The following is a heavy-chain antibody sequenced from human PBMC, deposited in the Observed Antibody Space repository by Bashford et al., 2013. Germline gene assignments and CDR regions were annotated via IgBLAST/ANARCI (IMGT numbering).Heavy chain of an antibody. CDR1: GFTFSSYG. J-gene: IGHJ4*02. Sequence: GGSLRLSCAASGFTFSSYGMHWVRQAPGKGLEWVAVISYDGSNKYYADSVKGRFTISRDNSKNTLYLQMNSLRAEDTAVYYCAKVGGFYGGNSGHLDYWGQGTLVTVSS. D-gene: IGHD4-23*01. V-gene: IGHV3-30*18. CDR3: AKVGGFYGGNSGHLDY. CDR2: ISYDGSNK.